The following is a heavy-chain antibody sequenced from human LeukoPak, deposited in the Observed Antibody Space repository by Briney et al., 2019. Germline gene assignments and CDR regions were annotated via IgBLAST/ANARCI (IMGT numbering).Heavy chain of an antibody. V-gene: IGHV4-59*08. D-gene: IGHD3-10*01. CDR1: GGSISSYY. CDR3: ARLGADMVRGVIGAFDI. CDR2: IYYSGST. J-gene: IGHJ3*02. Sequence: SETLSLTCTVSGGSISSYYWSWIRQPPGKGLEWIGYIYYSGSTNYNPSLKSRVTISVDTSKNQFSLKLSSVTAADTAVYYCARLGADMVRGVIGAFDIWGQGTMVTVSS.